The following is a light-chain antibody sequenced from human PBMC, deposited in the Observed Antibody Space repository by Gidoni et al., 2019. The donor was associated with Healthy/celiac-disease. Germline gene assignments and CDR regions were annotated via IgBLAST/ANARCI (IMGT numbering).Light chain of an antibody. J-gene: IGKJ1*01. Sequence: ETVMTQSPVTLSVSPGERATLSCRASQRVSSNLAWYQQKPGQAPRLLIYGASTRATGIPARFSGSGSGTEFTLTISSLQSEDFAVYYCQQYNNWPPWTFGQGTKVEIK. CDR1: QRVSSN. CDR2: GAS. CDR3: QQYNNWPPWT. V-gene: IGKV3-15*01.